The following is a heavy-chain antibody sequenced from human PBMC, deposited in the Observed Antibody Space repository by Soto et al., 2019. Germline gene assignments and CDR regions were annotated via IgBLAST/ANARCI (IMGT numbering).Heavy chain of an antibody. Sequence: QVQLVQSGAEVKKPGSSVKVSCKASGGTFSSYTISWVRQTPGQGLEWMGRIIPILGIANYAQKFQGRVTITADKSTSTAYMELSSLGSEDTAVYYCARFTGGNHEDYWGQGTLVTVSS. V-gene: IGHV1-69*02. CDR1: GGTFSSYT. CDR3: ARFTGGNHEDY. D-gene: IGHD2-15*01. J-gene: IGHJ4*02. CDR2: IIPILGIA.